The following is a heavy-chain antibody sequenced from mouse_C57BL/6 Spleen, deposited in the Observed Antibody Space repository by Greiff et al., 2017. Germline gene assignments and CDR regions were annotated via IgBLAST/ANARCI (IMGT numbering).Heavy chain of an antibody. CDR2: MFPGSGNT. D-gene: IGHD2-4*01. CDR3: AGSDYDGAWFAY. CDR1: GYSFTCYY. V-gene: IGHV1-66*01. Sequence: QVQLQQSGPELVKPGASVKISCKASGYSFTCYYIHWVKQRPGQGLEWIGWMFPGSGNTMNNEKFKGKATLTADTSSSTDYMQLSSLTSEDTAVYYCAGSDYDGAWFAYWGQGTLVTVSA. J-gene: IGHJ3*01.